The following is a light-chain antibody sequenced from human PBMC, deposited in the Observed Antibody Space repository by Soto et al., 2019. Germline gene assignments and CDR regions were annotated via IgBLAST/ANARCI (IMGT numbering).Light chain of an antibody. Sequence: IGMTQSRATLSVSPGERATRACRASQSVSSNLAWYQQKPGQAPRLLIYGASTRATGIPARFSGSGSGTEFTLTISSLQSEDFAVYYCQQYNNWPPYTFGQGTKLEIK. J-gene: IGKJ2*01. CDR1: QSVSSN. CDR2: GAS. CDR3: QQYNNWPPYT. V-gene: IGKV3-15*01.